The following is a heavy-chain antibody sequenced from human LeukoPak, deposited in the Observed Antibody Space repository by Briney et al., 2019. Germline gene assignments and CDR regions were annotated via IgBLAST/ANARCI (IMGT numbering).Heavy chain of an antibody. CDR2: INHSGST. CDR1: GGSFSGYY. D-gene: IGHD2-2*02. CDR3: ARSIVVVPAAIRGGYYFDY. Sequence: SETLSLTCAVYGGSFSGYYWSWIRQPPGKGLEWIGEINHSGSTNYNPSLKSRVTISVDTSKNQFSLKLSSVTAADTAVYYCARSIVVVPAAIRGGYYFDYWGQGTLVTVSS. J-gene: IGHJ4*02. V-gene: IGHV4-34*01.